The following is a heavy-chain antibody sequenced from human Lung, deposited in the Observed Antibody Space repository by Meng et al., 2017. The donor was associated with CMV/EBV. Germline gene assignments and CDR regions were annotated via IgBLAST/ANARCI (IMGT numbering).Heavy chain of an antibody. V-gene: IGHV3-74*01. CDR3: ARGGSSWGGKYYYYGMDV. D-gene: IGHD6-13*01. Sequence: GGSLRLSCAASGFTFSSYWMHWVRHAPGEGLVWVSRINSDGSSTSYADSVKGRFTISRDNAKNTLYLQMNSLIAEDTAVYYCARGGSSWGGKYYYYGMDVWGQGTTVTVSS. J-gene: IGHJ6*02. CDR1: GFTFSSYW. CDR2: INSDGSST.